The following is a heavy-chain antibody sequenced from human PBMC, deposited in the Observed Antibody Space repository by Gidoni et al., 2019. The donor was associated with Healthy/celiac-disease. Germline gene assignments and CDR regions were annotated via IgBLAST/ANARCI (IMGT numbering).Heavy chain of an antibody. CDR2: IKSKTDGGTT. CDR1: GFPFSNAW. CDR3: TTGEWFGEVGIPDY. Sequence: EVQLVESGGVLVKPGGSLRLSCAASGFPFSNAWMSWVRQAPGKGLGWVGRIKSKTDGGTTDYSAPVKGRFAISRDDSKNTLYLQMNSLKTEDTAVYYCTTGEWFGEVGIPDYWGQGTLVTVSS. J-gene: IGHJ4*02. D-gene: IGHD3-10*01. V-gene: IGHV3-15*01.